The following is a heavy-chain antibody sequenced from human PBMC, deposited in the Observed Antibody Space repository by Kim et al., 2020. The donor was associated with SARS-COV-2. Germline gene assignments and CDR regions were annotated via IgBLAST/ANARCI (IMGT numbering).Heavy chain of an antibody. CDR3: AIDKYYYGSGSYLRF. J-gene: IGHJ4*02. D-gene: IGHD3-10*01. Sequence: GGSLRLSCAASGFTFDDYAMHWVRQAPGKGLEWVSGISWNSGSIGYADSVKGRFTISRDNAKNSLYLQMNSLRAEDTALYYCAIDKYYYGSGSYLRFWGQGTLVTVSS. V-gene: IGHV3-9*01. CDR1: GFTFDDYA. CDR2: ISWNSGSI.